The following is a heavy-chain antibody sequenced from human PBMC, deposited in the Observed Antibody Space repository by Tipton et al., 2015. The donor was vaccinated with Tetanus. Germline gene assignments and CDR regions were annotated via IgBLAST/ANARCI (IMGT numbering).Heavy chain of an antibody. CDR3: ARGSVVITAAKCLDY. J-gene: IGHJ4*02. D-gene: IGHD2-2*01. V-gene: IGHV4-34*01. CDR1: GGSFGGYY. Sequence: TLSLTCAAYGGSFGGYYWSWIRQPPGKGLEWIGEISNSGGTNYNPSLKSRVTMSIDTSKKQFSLNLTSVTAADTALYFCARGSVVITAAKCLDYRGQGTQVTVSS. CDR2: ISNSGGT.